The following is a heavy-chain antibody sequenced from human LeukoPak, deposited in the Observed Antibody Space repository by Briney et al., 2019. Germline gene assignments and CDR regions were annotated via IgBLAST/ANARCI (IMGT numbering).Heavy chain of an antibody. D-gene: IGHD3-10*01. V-gene: IGHV3-21*01. CDR1: GFAFSSYG. CDR2: ISSTSIYR. J-gene: IGHJ4*02. CDR3: ARAPYYYYDSGSGTRVTGNPDY. Sequence: PGGSLRLSCAASGFAFSSYGMSWVRQAPGKGLEWVSSISSTSIYRYYADSVKGRFTMSRDNAKNSLYLQMSSLRAEDTAVYYCARAPYYYYDSGSGTRVTGNPDYWGQGTLVTVSS.